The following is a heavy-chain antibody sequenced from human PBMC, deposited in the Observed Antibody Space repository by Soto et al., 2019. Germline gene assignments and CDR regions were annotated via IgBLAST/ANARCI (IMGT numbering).Heavy chain of an antibody. CDR3: AKDAITMVRGVISYSAMVV. CDR1: GFTFDDYA. CDR2: ISWNSGSI. Sequence: EVQLVESGGGLVQPGRSLRLSCAASGFTFDDYAMHWVRQAPGKGLEWVSGISWNSGSIGYADSVKGRFTISRDNAKNSLDLQRSSLRAEDTALYYCAKDAITMVRGVISYSAMVVWGQGTTVTVSS. J-gene: IGHJ6*02. D-gene: IGHD3-10*01. V-gene: IGHV3-9*01.